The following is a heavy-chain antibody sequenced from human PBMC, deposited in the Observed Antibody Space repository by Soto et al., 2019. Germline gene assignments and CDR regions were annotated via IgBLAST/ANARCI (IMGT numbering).Heavy chain of an antibody. D-gene: IGHD1-1*01. CDR3: AGGYLQLFDY. V-gene: IGHV4-34*01. Sequence: SEPLSLTCAVYGGSCSGYYWSWIRQPPGKGLEWIGYINHSGITNYNPSLKSRVTISVDTSKNQFSLKLSSVTAADTATYYCAGGYLQLFDYWGQGILVTVSS. CDR1: GGSCSGYY. J-gene: IGHJ4*02. CDR2: INHSGIT.